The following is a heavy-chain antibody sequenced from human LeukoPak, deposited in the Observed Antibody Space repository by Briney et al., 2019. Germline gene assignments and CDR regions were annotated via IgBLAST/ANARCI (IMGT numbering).Heavy chain of an antibody. V-gene: IGHV3-11*04. D-gene: IGHD1-26*01. CDR3: AKDGSGRYLTYFDY. Sequence: PGGSLRLSCAASGFTFSDYYMGWIRQAPGEGLEWVSYISSSGSTIYYADSVKGRFTLSRDNAKNSLYLQMNSLRAEDTAVYYCAKDGSGRYLTYFDYWGQGTLVTVSS. CDR2: ISSSGSTI. J-gene: IGHJ4*02. CDR1: GFTFSDYY.